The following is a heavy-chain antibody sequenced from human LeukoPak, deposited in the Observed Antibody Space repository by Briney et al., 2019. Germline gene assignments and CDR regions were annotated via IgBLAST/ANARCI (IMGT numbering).Heavy chain of an antibody. CDR2: IYYSGST. Sequence: SETLSLTCTVSGGSISSSSYYWGWIRQPPGKGLEWIGSIYYSGSTYYNPSLKSRVTISADTSKNQFSLKLSSVTAADTAVYYCARAPLYDFWSGYYSHFDYWGQGTLVTVSS. D-gene: IGHD3-3*01. CDR3: ARAPLYDFWSGYYSHFDY. V-gene: IGHV4-39*01. CDR1: GGSISSSSYY. J-gene: IGHJ4*02.